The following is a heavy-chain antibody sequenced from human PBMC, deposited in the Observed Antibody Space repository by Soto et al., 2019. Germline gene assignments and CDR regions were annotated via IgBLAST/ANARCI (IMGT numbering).Heavy chain of an antibody. V-gene: IGHV1-2*02. CDR3: AKEHGSGWYEDLDD. D-gene: IGHD6-19*01. J-gene: IGHJ4*02. CDR2: INPNSGGT. Sequence: QVQLVQSGAEAKKPGASVKVSCKASGYTFIAYHIHWLRQAPGQGLEWMGWINPNSGGTNYAQECQDRVTMTRDTSISTAYMELSRLTSDDTARYYCAKEHGSGWYEDLDDWGQGTLVTVSP. CDR1: GYTFIAYH.